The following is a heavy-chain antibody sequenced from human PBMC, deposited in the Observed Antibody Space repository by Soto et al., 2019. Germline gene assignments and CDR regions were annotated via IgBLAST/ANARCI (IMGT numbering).Heavy chain of an antibody. V-gene: IGHV4-59*08. CDR2: IYYSGST. CDR1: GGSISNYY. Sequence: PSETLSLTCTVSGGSISNYYWSWIRHPPGKKLEWIGYIYYSGSTNYSPSLKSRVTISIDTSKNQFSLKLSSVTAADTAVYYCARQIYGSGYYYGMDVWGQGTTVTVSS. CDR3: ARQIYGSGYYYGMDV. J-gene: IGHJ6*02. D-gene: IGHD3-10*01.